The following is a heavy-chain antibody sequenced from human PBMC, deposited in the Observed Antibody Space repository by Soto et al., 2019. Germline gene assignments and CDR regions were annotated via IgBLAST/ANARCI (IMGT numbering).Heavy chain of an antibody. CDR2: ISGSGYAT. V-gene: IGHV3-23*01. D-gene: IGHD2-15*01. Sequence: EVKLKESGGGLFQPGGSARLSCVASGFTFDSYAMSWVRQTPGRGLEWVAAISGSGYATYYTQSVQGRFTISRDKSKNTVFLQMNSMRAEDTAVYFCAKGRYFDASGGCANYWGQGTVVTVSS. J-gene: IGHJ4*02. CDR1: GFTFDSYA. CDR3: AKGRYFDASGGCANY.